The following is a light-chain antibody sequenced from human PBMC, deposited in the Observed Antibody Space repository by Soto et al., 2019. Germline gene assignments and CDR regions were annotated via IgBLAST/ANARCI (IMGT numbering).Light chain of an antibody. CDR1: SSNIGSNY. V-gene: IGLV1-47*02. CDR3: AAWDDSLSVLYV. J-gene: IGLJ1*01. Sequence: HSVLTQPPSASGTPGQRVTISCSGSSSNIGSNYVYWYQQLPGTAPKLLIYSNNQRPSGVPDRFSGSKSGTSASLAISGLRSEDEADYYCAAWDDSLSVLYVFGTGTKVTVX. CDR2: SNN.